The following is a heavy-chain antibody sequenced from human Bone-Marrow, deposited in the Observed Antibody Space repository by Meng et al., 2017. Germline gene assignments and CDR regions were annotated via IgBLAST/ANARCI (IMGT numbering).Heavy chain of an antibody. CDR1: GGSISSSSYY. Sequence: SETLSLTCTVSGGSISSSSYYWGWIRQPPGKGLEWIGSIYYSGSTYYNPSLKSRVTISVDTSKNQFSLKLSSVTAADTAVYYCARPNSGSYYTDAFGIWGQGTMVTVSS. D-gene: IGHD3-10*01. V-gene: IGHV4-39*07. J-gene: IGHJ3*02. CDR3: ARPNSGSYYTDAFGI. CDR2: IYYSGST.